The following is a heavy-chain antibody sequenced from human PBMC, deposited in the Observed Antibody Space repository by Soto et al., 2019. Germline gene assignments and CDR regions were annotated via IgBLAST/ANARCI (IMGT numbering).Heavy chain of an antibody. CDR3: AIQQVYSSSPYYYMDV. CDR1: GYSFTSYW. D-gene: IGHD6-13*01. J-gene: IGHJ6*03. CDR2: IYPGDSDT. V-gene: IGHV5-51*01. Sequence: GESLKISCKGSGYSFTSYWIGWVRQMPGKGLEWMGIIYPGDSDTRYSPSFQGQVTISADKSISTAYLQWSSLKASDTAMYYCAIQQVYSSSPYYYMDVWGKGTTVNVSS.